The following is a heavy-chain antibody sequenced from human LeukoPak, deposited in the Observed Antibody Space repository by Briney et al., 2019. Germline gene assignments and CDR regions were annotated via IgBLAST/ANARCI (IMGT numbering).Heavy chain of an antibody. CDR3: AKWGCNGGSCYPFDY. V-gene: IGHV3-23*01. CDR1: GFTFSNYA. Sequence: GGSLRLSCVGSGFTFSNYAMSWVRQAPGKGLEWVSAMNGSGGKEYYADSVKGRFTISRDNSKNTLYLQMNSLRAEDTAVYYCAKWGCNGGSCYPFDYWGQGTLVTVSS. CDR2: MNGSGGKE. D-gene: IGHD2-15*01. J-gene: IGHJ4*02.